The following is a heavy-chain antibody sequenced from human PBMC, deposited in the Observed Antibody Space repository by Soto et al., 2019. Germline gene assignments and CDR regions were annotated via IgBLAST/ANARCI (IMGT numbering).Heavy chain of an antibody. J-gene: IGHJ6*03. D-gene: IGHD2-2*01. V-gene: IGHV3-11*01. CDR3: ARVGWEYQLLSDGLPLYYYYYIDV. CDR2: ISSSGSTI. Sequence: GGSLRLSCAASGFTFSDYYMSWIRQAPGKGLEWVSYISSSGSTIYYADSVKGRFTISRDNAKNSLYLQRNSLRAEDTAVYYCARVGWEYQLLSDGLPLYYYYYIDVWGKGTTVTVSS. CDR1: GFTFSDYY.